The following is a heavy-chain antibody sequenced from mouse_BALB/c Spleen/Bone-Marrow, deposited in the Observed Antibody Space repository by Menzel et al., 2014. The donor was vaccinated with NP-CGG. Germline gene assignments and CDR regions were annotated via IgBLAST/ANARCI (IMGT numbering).Heavy chain of an antibody. Sequence: VQLQQSGPELARAGVSVKISCKGSGYTFTDYAMHWVKQSHAKSLEWIGVISTYSGNTNYNQKFKGKATMTVDKSSSTAYMELARLTSEDSAIYYCARGGIYYGSSSFAYWGQGTLVTVSA. D-gene: IGHD1-1*01. CDR3: ARGGIYYGSSSFAY. CDR2: ISTYSGNT. V-gene: IGHV1-67*01. J-gene: IGHJ3*01. CDR1: GYTFTDYA.